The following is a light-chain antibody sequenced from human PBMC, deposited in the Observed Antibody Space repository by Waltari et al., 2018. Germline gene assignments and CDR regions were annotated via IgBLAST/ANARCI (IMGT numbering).Light chain of an antibody. V-gene: IGKV1-9*01. Sequence: QLTQSPSSLSASVGDRVTITCLASQDINTYVAWYHLKPGKAPKLLISTSSTLQTGVPSRFSGSGSGPDFTLTITSLQPEDLATYYCQQLNTYPYTFGQGTKLEIK. CDR3: QQLNTYPYT. CDR2: TSS. CDR1: QDINTY. J-gene: IGKJ2*01.